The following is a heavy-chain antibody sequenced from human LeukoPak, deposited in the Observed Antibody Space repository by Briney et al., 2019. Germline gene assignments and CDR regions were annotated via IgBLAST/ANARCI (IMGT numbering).Heavy chain of an antibody. CDR2: IKSKTEGGTT. Sequence: GGSLRLSCAASGFTFSNAWMSWVRQAPGKGLEWVGLIKSKTEGGTTDYAAPVKGRFTISRDDSKNTLYLQMNSVKTEDTAVYYCTTDEARDYWGQGTLVTVSS. CDR3: TTDEARDY. CDR1: GFTFSNAW. V-gene: IGHV3-15*01. J-gene: IGHJ4*02.